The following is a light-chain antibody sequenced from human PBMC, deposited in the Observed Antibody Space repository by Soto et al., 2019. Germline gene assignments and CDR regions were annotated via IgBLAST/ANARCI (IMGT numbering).Light chain of an antibody. J-gene: IGLJ2*01. CDR3: SSYTSSSTVV. CDR1: SSDVGGYDY. V-gene: IGLV2-14*01. Sequence: QSALTQPRSVSGSPGQSVTLSCTGTSSDVGGYDYVSWYQHHPGQAPKLMIYEVSNRPSGVSNRFSGSKSGNTASLTISGLQADDEADYYCSSYTSSSTVVFGGGTKLTVL. CDR2: EVS.